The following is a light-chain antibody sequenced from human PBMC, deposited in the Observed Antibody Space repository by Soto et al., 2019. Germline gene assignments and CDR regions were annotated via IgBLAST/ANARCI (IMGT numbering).Light chain of an antibody. Sequence: SVLSQSPGTLSLAPGERATLSCVASQSVSSSYLAWYQQKPGQAPRLLIYGASSRATGITDRFSGSGSGTDFTLTISRLEPEDFAVYYCQQYGSSPRTVGQGTKLDIK. CDR2: GAS. CDR1: QSVSSSY. V-gene: IGKV3-20*01. J-gene: IGKJ1*01. CDR3: QQYGSSPRT.